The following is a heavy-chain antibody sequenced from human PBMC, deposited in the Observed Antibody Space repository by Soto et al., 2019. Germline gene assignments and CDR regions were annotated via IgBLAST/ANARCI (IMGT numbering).Heavy chain of an antibody. D-gene: IGHD3-10*01. J-gene: IGHJ3*02. CDR1: GFTFSSYG. CDR2: IWYDGSNK. CDR3: ARVRLRTYYYGSGPAAFDI. V-gene: IGHV3-33*01. Sequence: GGSLRLSCAASGFTFSSYGMHWVRQAPGKGLEWVAVIWYDGSNKYYADSVKGRFTISRDNSKNTLYLQMNSLRAEDTAVYYCARVRLRTYYYGSGPAAFDIWGQGTMVTV.